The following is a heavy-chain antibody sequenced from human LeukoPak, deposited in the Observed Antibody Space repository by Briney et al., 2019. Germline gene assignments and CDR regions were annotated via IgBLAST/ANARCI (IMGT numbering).Heavy chain of an antibody. CDR2: INHTGST. CDR1: GGSFSDYY. J-gene: IGHJ6*03. V-gene: IGHV4-34*01. Sequence: SETLSLTCAVYGGSFSDYYWSWIRQPPGKGLEWIGEINHTGSTNCSPSLKSRVTISVDTSKNQFSLKLSSVTAADTAVYYCARANDFWSGYYYYYMDVWGKGTTVTVSS. CDR3: ARANDFWSGYYYYYMDV. D-gene: IGHD3-3*01.